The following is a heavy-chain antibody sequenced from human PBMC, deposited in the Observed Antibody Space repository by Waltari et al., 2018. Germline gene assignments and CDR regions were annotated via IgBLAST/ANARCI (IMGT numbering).Heavy chain of an antibody. CDR2: IYSSGRT. J-gene: IGHJ6*03. Sequence: QLQLQQSGPGLVKPSQTLSLACSLSGDSISGSYYWNWVRQTAGEGLEWLGYIYSSGRTKYNPSLQSRATISIVTKTQFSLKLAAVTAADTAVYYCARSDVVVAPARNNYYFPMEVWGQGTTVTVSS. CDR1: GDSISGSYY. D-gene: IGHD2-21*01. V-gene: IGHV4-61*09. CDR3: ARSDVVVAPARNNYYFPMEV.